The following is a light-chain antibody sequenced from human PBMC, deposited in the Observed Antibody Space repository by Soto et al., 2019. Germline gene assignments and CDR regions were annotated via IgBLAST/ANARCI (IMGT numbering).Light chain of an antibody. CDR3: LQHNSYPLT. V-gene: IGKV1-17*03. Sequence: DIQMTQSPSSLSASVGDRVTITCRASQGIGNYVAWFQVKPGKVPKRLIYAASSLQSGVPSRFSGYGSGTEFTLTISSLQPEDSAIYYCLQHNSYPLTFGGGTKVEI. CDR1: QGIGNY. CDR2: AAS. J-gene: IGKJ4*01.